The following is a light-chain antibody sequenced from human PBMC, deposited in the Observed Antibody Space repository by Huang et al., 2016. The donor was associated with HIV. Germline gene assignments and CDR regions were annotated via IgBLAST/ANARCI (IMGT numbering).Light chain of an antibody. CDR1: QSLADGNTY. CDR2: KVS. Sequence: EVVLSQSPLALPVTLGQPASISCRSTQSLADGNTYLKWFHQMPGQPPRRLIYKVSNRGSGVPDRFTGRGSGTNFTLEINRVEAEDVGVYYCMQGTHPWTFGQGTRVEIE. CDR3: MQGTHPWT. J-gene: IGKJ1*01. V-gene: IGKV2-30*01.